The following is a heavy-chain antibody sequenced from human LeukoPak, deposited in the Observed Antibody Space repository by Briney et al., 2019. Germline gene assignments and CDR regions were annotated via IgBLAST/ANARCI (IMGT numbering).Heavy chain of an antibody. J-gene: IGHJ6*02. CDR3: ARGPIAARDRARKTDYYYGMDV. CDR1: GGSFSGYY. CDR2: INHSGGT. V-gene: IGHV4-34*01. Sequence: PSETLSLTCAVYGGSFSGYYWSWIRQPPGKGLEWIGEINHSGGTNYNPSLKSRVTISVDTSKNQFSLKLSSVTAADTAVYYCARGPIAARDRARKTDYYYGMDVWGQGTTVTVSS. D-gene: IGHD6-6*01.